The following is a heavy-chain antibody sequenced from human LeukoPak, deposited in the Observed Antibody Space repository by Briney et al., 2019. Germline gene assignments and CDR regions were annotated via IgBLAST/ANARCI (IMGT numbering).Heavy chain of an antibody. V-gene: IGHV3-21*01. D-gene: IGHD2-21*01. CDR2: VSSGGSYI. CDR3: AKGDCGSFYHSDDF. J-gene: IGHJ4*02. Sequence: PGGSLRLSCADSGFTFRHYSLNWVRQAPGKGLEWVSSVSSGGSYIHYADSVKGRFTISRDNAKNSVYLQINSLRAEDTPLYYCAKGDCGSFYHSDDFWGQGTLVTVSS. CDR1: GFTFRHYS.